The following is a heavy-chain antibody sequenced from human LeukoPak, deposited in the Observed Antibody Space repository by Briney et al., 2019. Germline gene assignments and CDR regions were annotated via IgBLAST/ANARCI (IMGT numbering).Heavy chain of an antibody. CDR1: GFSLSSSS. CDR2: IYSDSSDT. CDR3: AKRLNINYFEY. J-gene: IGHJ4*02. V-gene: IGHV3-23*03. D-gene: IGHD2/OR15-2a*01. Sequence: GGSLRLSCAASGFSLSSSSMAWVRQAPGGRPDWVSDIYSDSSDTYYADSVKGRFSISRDDSKNTLYLQMYSLRTEDTATCYCAKRLNINYFEYWGRGTLVTVSS.